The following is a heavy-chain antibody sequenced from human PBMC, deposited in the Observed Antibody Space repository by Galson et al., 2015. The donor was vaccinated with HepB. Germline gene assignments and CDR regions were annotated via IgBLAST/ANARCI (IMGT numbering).Heavy chain of an antibody. Sequence: QSGAEVKKPGESLTITCTGSGYSFTSYWIGWVRQMPGKGLEWVGIIYPGDSDTKYSPSFQGQVTISADKSISTAYLQWSSLKASDTAMYFCARTAGYSGSYRYFDLWGRGTLVTVSS. V-gene: IGHV5-51*03. CDR2: IYPGDSDT. CDR1: GYSFTSYW. CDR3: ARTAGYSGSYRYFDL. D-gene: IGHD1-26*01. J-gene: IGHJ2*01.